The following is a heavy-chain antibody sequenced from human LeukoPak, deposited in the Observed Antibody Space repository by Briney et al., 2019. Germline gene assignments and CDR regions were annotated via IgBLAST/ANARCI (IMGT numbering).Heavy chain of an antibody. Sequence: RTGGSLRLSCAASGFTVSSSYMYWVRQAPGKGLEWVSFFYRGDSTYYAESVRGRFTISRDNSKNTLYLLMNSLIPEDTAVYYCAREVVSSPSYFDSWGQGTLVTVSS. D-gene: IGHD2-15*01. J-gene: IGHJ4*02. CDR1: GFTVSSSY. CDR2: FYRGDST. V-gene: IGHV3-53*01. CDR3: AREVVSSPSYFDS.